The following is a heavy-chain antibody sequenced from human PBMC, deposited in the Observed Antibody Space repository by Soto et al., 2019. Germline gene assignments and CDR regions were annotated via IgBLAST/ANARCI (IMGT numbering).Heavy chain of an antibody. CDR2: ISSSSSTI. V-gene: IGHV3-48*02. J-gene: IGHJ6*02. Sequence: PGGSLRLSCAASGFTFSSYSMNWVRQAPGKGLEWVSYISSSSSTIYYADSVKGRFTISRDNAKNSLYLQMNSLRDEETAEYYCARDFSSMVRGRPFFGGMDVWGQGATVPVSS. CDR1: GFTFSSYS. D-gene: IGHD3-10*01. CDR3: ARDFSSMVRGRPFFGGMDV.